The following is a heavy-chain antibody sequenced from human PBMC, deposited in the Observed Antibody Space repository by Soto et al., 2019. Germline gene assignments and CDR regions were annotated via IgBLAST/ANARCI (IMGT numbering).Heavy chain of an antibody. V-gene: IGHV3-23*01. CDR2: ISGSGGST. CDR1: GFTFSSYA. CDR3: AKGTRWAAVAGTFFDY. J-gene: IGHJ4*02. D-gene: IGHD6-19*01. Sequence: PGGSLRLSCAASGFTFSSYAMSWVRQAPGKGLEWVSAISGSGGSTHYADSVKGRFTISRDNSKNTLYLQMNSLRAEDTAVYYCAKGTRWAAVAGTFFDYWGQGTLVTVSS.